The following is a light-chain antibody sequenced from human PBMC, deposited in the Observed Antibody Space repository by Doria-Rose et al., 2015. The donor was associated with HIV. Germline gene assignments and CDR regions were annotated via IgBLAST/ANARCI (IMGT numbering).Light chain of an antibody. V-gene: IGKV4-1*01. CDR3: QQYYDTPS. J-gene: IGKJ3*01. Sequence: DIRVTQSPESLGMSLGERATLNCKSNQSLLYTSKNYLAWYQQKPGQPPKLLIYWASTRQSGLPARFRGSWSGTDFTLTISILSSDDVAVYYCQQYYDTPSFVPGPTVHIK. CDR2: WAS. CDR1: QSLLYTSKNY.